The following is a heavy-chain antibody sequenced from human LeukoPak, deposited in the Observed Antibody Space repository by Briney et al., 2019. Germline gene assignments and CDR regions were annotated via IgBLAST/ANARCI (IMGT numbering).Heavy chain of an antibody. CDR3: ARLEYYYDSSGYPTFDY. Sequence: GESLTISCKGSGYSFTSYWIGWVRQMPGKGLEWMGIIYLGDSDTRYSPSFQGQVTISADKSISTAYLQWSSLKASDTAMYYCARLEYYYDSSGYPTFDYWGQGTLVTVSS. CDR1: GYSFTSYW. V-gene: IGHV5-51*03. D-gene: IGHD3-22*01. J-gene: IGHJ4*02. CDR2: IYLGDSDT.